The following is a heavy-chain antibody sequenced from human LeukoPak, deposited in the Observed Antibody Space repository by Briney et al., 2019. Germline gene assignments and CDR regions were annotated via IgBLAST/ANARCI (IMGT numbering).Heavy chain of an antibody. V-gene: IGHV3-48*01. J-gene: IGHJ4*02. CDR3: ARVGSNDYVILDY. CDR2: ISASSGTI. D-gene: IGHD4-17*01. Sequence: GGSLRLSCIASGFTFSSYSMNWVRQAPGKGLEWVSYISASSGTIYYADSVKGRFTTSRDNDKNSLYLQMNSLRAEDTALYYCARVGSNDYVILDYWGQGALVTVSS. CDR1: GFTFSSYS.